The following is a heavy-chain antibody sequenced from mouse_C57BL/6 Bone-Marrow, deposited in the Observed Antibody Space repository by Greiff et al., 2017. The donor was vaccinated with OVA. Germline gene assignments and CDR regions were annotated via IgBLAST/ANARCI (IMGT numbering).Heavy chain of an antibody. CDR1: GYTFTDYD. CDR2: INPNNGGT. D-gene: IGHD1-1*01. V-gene: IGHV1-18*01. Sequence: EVQLQQSGPELVKPGASVKIPCKASGYTFTDYDMDWVKQSHGKSLEWIGDINPNNGGTNYNQKFKGKATLTVAKSSSTAYMELRSLTSEDTAVYDCAIYYYGSIYWYFDVWGTGTTVTVSS. CDR3: AIYYYGSIYWYFDV. J-gene: IGHJ1*03.